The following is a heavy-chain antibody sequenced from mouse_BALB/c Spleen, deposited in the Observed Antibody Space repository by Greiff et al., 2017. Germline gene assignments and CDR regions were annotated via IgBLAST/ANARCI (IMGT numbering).Heavy chain of an antibody. CDR2: IWPGGST. Sequence: VQLQQSGPGLVAPSQSLSITCTVSGFSLTSYGVHWVRQPPGKGLEWLGVIWPGGSTNYNSALMSRLSISKDNSKSQVFLKMNSLQTDDRAMYYCARELTTATAWFAYWGQGTLVTVSA. CDR3: ARELTTATAWFAY. D-gene: IGHD1-2*01. V-gene: IGHV2-9*02. CDR1: GFSLTSYG. J-gene: IGHJ3*01.